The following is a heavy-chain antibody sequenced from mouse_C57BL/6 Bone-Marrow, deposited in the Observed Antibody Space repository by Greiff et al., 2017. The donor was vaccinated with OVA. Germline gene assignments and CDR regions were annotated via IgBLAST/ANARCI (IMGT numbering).Heavy chain of an antibody. CDR2: SRNKANDYTT. Sequence: EVKLVDSGGGLVQSGRSLRLSCATSGFTFSDFYMEWVRQAPGKGLEWIAASRNKANDYTTEYSASVKGRFIVSRDTSQSILYLQMNALRAEDTAIYYCARALLLYAMDYWGQGTSVTVSS. CDR1: GFTFSDFY. CDR3: ARALLLYAMDY. J-gene: IGHJ4*01. V-gene: IGHV7-1*01. D-gene: IGHD1-1*01.